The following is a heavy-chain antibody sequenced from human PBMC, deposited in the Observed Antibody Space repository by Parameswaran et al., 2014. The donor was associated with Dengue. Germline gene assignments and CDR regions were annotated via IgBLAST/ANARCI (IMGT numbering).Heavy chain of an antibody. Sequence: VRQAPGKGAGSGVSAISGSGGSTYYADSVKGRFTISRDNSKNTLFLQMNSLRAEDTAVYYCATRLGGPAFDFWGQGTPVTVSS. CDR2: ISGSGGST. D-gene: IGHD2-15*01. V-gene: IGHV3-23*01. CDR3: ATRLGGPAFDF. J-gene: IGHJ4*02.